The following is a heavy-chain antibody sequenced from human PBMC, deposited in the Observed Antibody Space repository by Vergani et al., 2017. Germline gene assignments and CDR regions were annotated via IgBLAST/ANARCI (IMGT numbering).Heavy chain of an antibody. Sequence: EVQLVESGGGLVQPGGSLRLSCAASGFTFSNYWMHWGRQAPGKGLVWVSRINSDGTSASYGEFVKGRFTMSRDNAKNTVYLQMNSLRVEDTGVYYCARARXIETCYMSNWLDSWGQGTLVTVSS. D-gene: IGHD3-9*01. CDR3: ARARXIETCYMSNWLDS. CDR2: INSDGTSA. J-gene: IGHJ5*01. CDR1: GFTFSNYW. V-gene: IGHV3-74*01.